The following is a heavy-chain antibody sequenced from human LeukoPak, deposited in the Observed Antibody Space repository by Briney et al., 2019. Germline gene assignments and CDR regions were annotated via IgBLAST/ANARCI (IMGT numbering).Heavy chain of an antibody. CDR2: IKQDGSEK. D-gene: IGHD1-1*01. CDR3: ARPRPGYYMDV. J-gene: IGHJ6*03. CDR1: GFTFSSYW. V-gene: IGHV3-7*01. Sequence: GGSLTLSCAASGFTFSSYWMSWVRQAPGKGLEWVANIKQDGSEKYYVDSVKGRFTISRDNAKNSLYLQMNSLRAEDTAVYYCARPRPGYYMDVWGKGTTVTVSS.